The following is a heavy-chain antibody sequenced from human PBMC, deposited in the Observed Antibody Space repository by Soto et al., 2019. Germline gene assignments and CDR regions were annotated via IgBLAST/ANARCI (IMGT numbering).Heavy chain of an antibody. D-gene: IGHD2-15*01. Sequence: GGSLRLSCAASGFTFSSYAMSWVRQAPGKGLEWVSAISGSGGSTYYADSVKGRFTISRDNSKNTLYLQMNSLRAADTAVYYCARVKLAGRGGFDYWGLGTLVTVSS. V-gene: IGHV3-23*01. CDR1: GFTFSSYA. J-gene: IGHJ4*02. CDR2: ISGSGGST. CDR3: ARVKLAGRGGFDY.